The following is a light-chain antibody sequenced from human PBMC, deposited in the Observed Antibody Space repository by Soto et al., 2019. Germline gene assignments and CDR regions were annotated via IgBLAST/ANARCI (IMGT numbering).Light chain of an antibody. Sequence: DGQRTKYKSSLSASVGDRVTITCRSSQSISSYLNWYQQKPGKAPKLLIYAASSLQSGVPSRFSGSGSGTDFTLTISSLQPEDFATYYCQQSYSTLSIPFGQGTRLEI. CDR1: QSISSY. V-gene: IGKV1-39*01. CDR2: AAS. J-gene: IGKJ5*01. CDR3: QQSYSTLSIP.